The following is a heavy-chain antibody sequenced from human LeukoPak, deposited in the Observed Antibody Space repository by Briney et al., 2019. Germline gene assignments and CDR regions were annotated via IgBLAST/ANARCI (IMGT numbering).Heavy chain of an antibody. CDR2: ITSSSSYI. D-gene: IGHD6-19*01. V-gene: IGHV3-21*01. Sequence: PGGSLRLSCAGSGFTFSSYSMNWVRQAPGKGLEWVSSITSSSSYIYYADSVKGRFTISRDNAKKSVYLQMNSLRAEDTAVYYCARGSTYSSGWYTGFDYWGQGILVTVSS. CDR3: ARGSTYSSGWYTGFDY. J-gene: IGHJ4*02. CDR1: GFTFSSYS.